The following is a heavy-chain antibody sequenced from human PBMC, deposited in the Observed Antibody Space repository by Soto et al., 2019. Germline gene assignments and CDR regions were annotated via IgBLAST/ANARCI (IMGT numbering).Heavy chain of an antibody. D-gene: IGHD6-19*01. J-gene: IGHJ4*02. CDR2: IYFTGTT. Sequence: SETLSLTCTVSGGSMTNNYWSWIRQPPGKRLESIGYIYFTGTTNYSPSLKSRVTIEVDTSKNQFSLKLNSVTAADTAVYYCARGGWYNDYWGQGALVTVSS. CDR3: ARGGWYNDY. V-gene: IGHV4-59*01. CDR1: GGSMTNNY.